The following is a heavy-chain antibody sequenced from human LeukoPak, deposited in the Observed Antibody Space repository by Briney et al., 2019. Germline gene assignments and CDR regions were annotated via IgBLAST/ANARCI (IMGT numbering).Heavy chain of an antibody. D-gene: IGHD2-8*01. CDR1: GASISSGSYY. V-gene: IGHV4-39*01. J-gene: IGHJ4*02. CDR3: ARSLGNGLIDY. Sequence: PSETLSLTCAVSGASISSGSYYWVWIRQPPGKGLEWIGSMYSSGSTYYNPSLKSRVTISVDTSKNQFSLKLSSVTAADTAVYYCARSLGNGLIDYWGQGTLVTVSS. CDR2: MYSSGST.